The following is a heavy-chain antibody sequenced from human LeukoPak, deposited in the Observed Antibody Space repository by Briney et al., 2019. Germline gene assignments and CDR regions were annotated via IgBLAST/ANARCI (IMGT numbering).Heavy chain of an antibody. CDR2: ISSSGSTT. Sequence: GGSLRLSCAASGFTFSDYYMSWIRQAPRKGLEWVSYISSSGSTTYYADSVKGRFTISRDNAKNSLYLQMNSLRAEDTAVYSCARVKGSYSLDSWGQGTLVIVSS. V-gene: IGHV3-11*04. CDR1: GFTFSDYY. J-gene: IGHJ4*02. CDR3: ARVKGSYSLDS. D-gene: IGHD1-26*01.